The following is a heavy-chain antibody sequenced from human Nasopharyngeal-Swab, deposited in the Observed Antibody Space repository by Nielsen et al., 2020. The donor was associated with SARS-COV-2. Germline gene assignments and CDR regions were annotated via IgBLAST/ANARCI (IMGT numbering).Heavy chain of an antibody. D-gene: IGHD3-9*01. CDR3: ARENGFEWGDYDGC. J-gene: IGHJ4*02. Sequence: GESLKISCAASGFTFSDYYMSWIRQAPGKGLECVSYISNRGTYTNYADSLRGRFTISRDNAEKSLYLQMNSLRAEDTAVYYCARENGFEWGDYDGCWGQGTLVTVSS. CDR2: ISNRGTYT. CDR1: GFTFSDYY. V-gene: IGHV3-11*05.